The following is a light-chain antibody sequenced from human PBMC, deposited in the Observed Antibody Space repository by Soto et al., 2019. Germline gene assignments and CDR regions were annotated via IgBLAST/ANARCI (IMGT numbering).Light chain of an antibody. J-gene: IGKJ4*01. CDR1: QGIGSF. V-gene: IGKV1-9*01. Sequence: DIQLTQSPSFLSASVGDRVTITCRASQGIGSFLVWYQQKPGKAPNFLIYVASSLQSGVPSRFSGSGSGTEFTLTISSLQPEDFATYYCQQVNSYPLTCGGGTKVEVK. CDR2: VAS. CDR3: QQVNSYPLT.